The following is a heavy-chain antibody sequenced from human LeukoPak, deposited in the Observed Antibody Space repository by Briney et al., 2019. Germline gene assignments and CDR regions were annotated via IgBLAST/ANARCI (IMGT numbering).Heavy chain of an antibody. CDR3: ARDSGSGSNDY. D-gene: IGHD1-26*01. CDR1: GYTFTSYA. J-gene: IGHJ4*02. Sequence: ASVNVSCKASGYTFTSYAIHWVRQAPGQRLEWMGWISAGNGNTKYSQNFQGRVTFISNTSATTAFMELSSLRSEDAAVYYCARDSGSGSNDYWGQGTLVTVSS. V-gene: IGHV1-3*01. CDR2: ISAGNGNT.